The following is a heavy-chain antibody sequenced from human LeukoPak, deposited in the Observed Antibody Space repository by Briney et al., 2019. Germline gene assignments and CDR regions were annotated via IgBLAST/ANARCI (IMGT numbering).Heavy chain of an antibody. D-gene: IGHD3-9*01. V-gene: IGHV4-59*01. Sequence: SETLSLTCTVSGGSISSYYWSWIRQPPGKGLEWIGYIYYSGSTNYNPSLKSRVTISVDTSKNQFSLKLSSVTAADTAVYYCARVGGLVSRYFDWSATPWGQGTLVTVSS. CDR3: ARVGGLVSRYFDWSATP. J-gene: IGHJ5*02. CDR2: IYYSGST. CDR1: GGSISSYY.